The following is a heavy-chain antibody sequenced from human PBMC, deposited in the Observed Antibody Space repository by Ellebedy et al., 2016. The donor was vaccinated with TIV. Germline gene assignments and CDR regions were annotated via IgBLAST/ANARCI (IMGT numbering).Heavy chain of an antibody. CDR1: GGSFSNYY. CDR2: INHSGST. J-gene: IGHJ5*02. D-gene: IGHD3-10*01. Sequence: MPGGSLRLSWAVYGGSFSNYYWNWIRQPPGKGLEWIGEINHSGSTNYNPSLKSRVTISLDTSKNQFSLKLSSVTAADTAVYYCASKKDYYASGSANWFDPWGQGTLVTVSS. V-gene: IGHV4-34*01. CDR3: ASKKDYYASGSANWFDP.